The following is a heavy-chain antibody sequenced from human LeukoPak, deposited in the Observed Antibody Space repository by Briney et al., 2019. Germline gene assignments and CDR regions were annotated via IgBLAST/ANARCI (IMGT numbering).Heavy chain of an antibody. Sequence: ASLKVSCKASGYTFTSYYIHWVRQAPGQGLEWMGKINPSGGNTNYAQKFQERVTITRDMSTSTAYMELSSLRSEDTAVYYCAADPWGTVTTKFDYWGQGTLVTVSS. V-gene: IGHV1-46*01. CDR3: AADPWGTVTTKFDY. CDR1: GYTFTSYY. CDR2: INPSGGNT. J-gene: IGHJ4*02. D-gene: IGHD4-17*01.